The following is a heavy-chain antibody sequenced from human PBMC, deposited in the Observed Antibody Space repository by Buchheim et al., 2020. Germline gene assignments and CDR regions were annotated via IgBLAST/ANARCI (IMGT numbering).Heavy chain of an antibody. V-gene: IGHV3-74*01. J-gene: IGHJ4*02. Sequence: EVQLVESGGGLVQTGGSLRVSCAASGFTFSSHWIHWVRQAPGKGLEWVSRISSDGRGTNYADSVKGRFTVSRDNPHTTLYLQMNSLRAEDTAVYYCARARYSGSWFDYWGQGTL. CDR3: ARARYSGSWFDY. CDR1: GFTFSSHW. D-gene: IGHD1-26*01. CDR2: ISSDGRGT.